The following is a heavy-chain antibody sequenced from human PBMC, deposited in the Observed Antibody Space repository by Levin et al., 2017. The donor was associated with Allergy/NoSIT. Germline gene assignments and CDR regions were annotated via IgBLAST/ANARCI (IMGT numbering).Heavy chain of an antibody. V-gene: IGHV4-59*01. Sequence: SETLSLTCTVSGGSISSYYWSWIRQPPGKGLEWIGYIYYSGSTNYNPSLKSRVTISVDTSKNQFSLKLSSVTAADTAVYYCARVSTSRYNWNYYFDYWGQGTLVTVSS. J-gene: IGHJ4*02. D-gene: IGHD1-7*01. CDR2: IYYSGST. CDR1: GGSISSYY. CDR3: ARVSTSRYNWNYYFDY.